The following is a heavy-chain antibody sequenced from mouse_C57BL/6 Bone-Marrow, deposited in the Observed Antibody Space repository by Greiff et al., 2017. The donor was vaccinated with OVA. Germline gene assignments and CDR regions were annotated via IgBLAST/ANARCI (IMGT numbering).Heavy chain of an antibody. CDR2: INPNNGGT. CDR3: ARVTGS. Sequence: EVQLQQSGPELVKPGASVKISCKASGYTFTDYYMNWVKQSHGKSLEWIGDINPNNGGTSYNQKFKGKATLTVDKSSSTAYMELRSLTSEDSAVYCGARVTGSWGQGTLVTVSA. D-gene: IGHD2-1*01. J-gene: IGHJ3*01. CDR1: GYTFTDYY. V-gene: IGHV1-26*01.